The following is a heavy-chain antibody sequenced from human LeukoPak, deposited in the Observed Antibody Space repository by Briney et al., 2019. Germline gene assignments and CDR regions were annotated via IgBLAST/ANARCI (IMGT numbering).Heavy chain of an antibody. CDR1: GYTFTDYY. V-gene: IGHV1-2*02. J-gene: IGHJ4*02. Sequence: ASVKVSCKASGYTFTDYYMHWVRPAPGQGVEWMGWINHNDGDTNYAQKFQGRVTMTRDTSISTAHMEVSRLRSDDTAVYYCAGANFLYCSSSTCRFDYWGQGTLVTVSS. D-gene: IGHD2-2*01. CDR3: AGANFLYCSSSTCRFDY. CDR2: INHNDGDT.